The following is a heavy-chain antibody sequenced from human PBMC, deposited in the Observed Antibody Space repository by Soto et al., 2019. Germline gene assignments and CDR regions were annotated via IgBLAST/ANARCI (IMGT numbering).Heavy chain of an antibody. CDR3: ARKDKSGYFNGFDP. CDR1: GYRFTSYW. J-gene: IGHJ5*02. V-gene: IGHV5-51*01. Sequence: GESLKISCSTSGYRFTSYWIAWVRQMPGKGLEWLGIIFPSDSDTRYSPSFQGQVTISADRSTSTVSLQWASLKASDAAVYWCARKDKSGYFNGFDPWGQGALVTVSS. D-gene: IGHD3-22*01. CDR2: IFPSDSDT.